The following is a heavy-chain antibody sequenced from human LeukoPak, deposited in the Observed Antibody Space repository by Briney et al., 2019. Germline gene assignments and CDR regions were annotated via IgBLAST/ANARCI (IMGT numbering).Heavy chain of an antibody. CDR1: GFTFSSYA. CDR3: ARDRFLSPPSTIFGVYDI. CDR2: ISYDASNK. Sequence: GRSLRLSCAASGFTFSSYAMHWVRQAPGKGLEWVAVISYDASNKYCADSVKGRFTISRDNSKNTLYLQMNSLRAEDTAVYYCARDRFLSPPSTIFGVYDIWGQGTMVTVSS. D-gene: IGHD3-3*01. V-gene: IGHV3-30-3*01. J-gene: IGHJ3*02.